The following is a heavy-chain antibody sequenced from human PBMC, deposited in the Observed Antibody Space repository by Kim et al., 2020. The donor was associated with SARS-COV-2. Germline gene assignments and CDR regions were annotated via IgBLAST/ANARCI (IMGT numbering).Heavy chain of an antibody. D-gene: IGHD3-10*01. CDR1: GFTFSSYS. Sequence: GGTLRLSCAASGFTFSSYSMNWVRQAPGKGLEWVSSISSSSSYIYYADSVKGRFTISRDNAKNSLYLQMNSLRAEDTAVYYCARDPSLWFGELSHYYYYYGMDVWGQGTTVTVSS. CDR3: ARDPSLWFGELSHYYYYYGMDV. J-gene: IGHJ6*02. V-gene: IGHV3-21*01. CDR2: ISSSSSYI.